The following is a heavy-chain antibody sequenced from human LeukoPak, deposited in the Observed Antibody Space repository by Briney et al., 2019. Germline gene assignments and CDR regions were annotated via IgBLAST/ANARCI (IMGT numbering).Heavy chain of an antibody. CDR2: ISYDGGNK. CDR3: ARDDHYCSGGSCYEDSDFDY. V-gene: IGHV3-30-3*01. J-gene: IGHJ4*02. CDR1: GFTLSNYA. Sequence: PGGSLRLSCAASGFTLSNYAMHWVRQAPGKRLEWVAVISYDGGNKYYADSVKGRFTISRDNSKNALYLQMNSLRVEDTAMYYCARDDHYCSGGSCYEDSDFDYWGQGTLVTVSS. D-gene: IGHD2-15*01.